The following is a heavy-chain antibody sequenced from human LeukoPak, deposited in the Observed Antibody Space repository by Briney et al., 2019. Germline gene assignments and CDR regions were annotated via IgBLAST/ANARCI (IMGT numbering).Heavy chain of an antibody. J-gene: IGHJ6*02. D-gene: IGHD1-26*01. Sequence: ASVKVSCKASGYSFTSNYIHWVRQAPGQGLEWMGMIYPRDGSTSYAQKFQGRVTVTRDTSTSTVYMELSSLRSEDTAVYYCARDNGYSGSYYSVDYYYGMDVWGQGTTVTVSS. V-gene: IGHV1-46*01. CDR2: IYPRDGST. CDR3: ARDNGYSGSYYSVDYYYGMDV. CDR1: GYSFTSNY.